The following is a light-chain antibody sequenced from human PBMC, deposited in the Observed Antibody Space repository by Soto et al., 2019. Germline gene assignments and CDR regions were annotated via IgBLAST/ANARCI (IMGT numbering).Light chain of an antibody. CDR3: QQYKTFSWT. CDR2: DVS. V-gene: IGKV1-5*01. CDR1: QTINTW. J-gene: IGKJ1*01. Sequence: DIQMTQSPSTLSAFVGDRVTITCRASQTINTWMAWYQQRPGKAPKLLMYDVSILESGVPSRFSGSGSGTEFTLTITSLQPEDSATYYCQQYKTFSWTFGRGTKVDIK.